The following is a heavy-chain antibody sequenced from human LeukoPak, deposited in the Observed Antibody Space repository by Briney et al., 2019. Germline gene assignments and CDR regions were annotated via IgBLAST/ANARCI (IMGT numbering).Heavy chain of an antibody. CDR3: ATLAYGPDY. CDR1: GFTFSRYW. J-gene: IGHJ4*02. V-gene: IGHV3-74*01. Sequence: PGGSLRLSCAASGFTFSRYWMHWVRQAPGKGLVWVSGIDSDGHTTFYADYVKGRFTISGDNARNTLFLQMNSLGAEDTAVYYCATLAYGPDYWGQGTLVTVSS. D-gene: IGHD3-10*01. CDR2: IDSDGHTT.